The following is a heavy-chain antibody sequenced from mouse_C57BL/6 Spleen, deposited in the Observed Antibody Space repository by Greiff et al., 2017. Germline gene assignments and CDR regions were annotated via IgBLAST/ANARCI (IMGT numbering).Heavy chain of an antibody. D-gene: IGHD1-1*01. Sequence: VKLMESGPELVKPGASVKISCKASGYTFTDYYINWVKQRPGQGLEWIGWIFPGSGSTYYNEKFKGKATLTVDKSSSTAYMLLSSLTSEDSAVYFCARSPYYGSSSLDYWGQGTTLTVSS. CDR1: GYTFTDYY. CDR3: ARSPYYGSSSLDY. CDR2: IFPGSGST. V-gene: IGHV1-75*01. J-gene: IGHJ2*01.